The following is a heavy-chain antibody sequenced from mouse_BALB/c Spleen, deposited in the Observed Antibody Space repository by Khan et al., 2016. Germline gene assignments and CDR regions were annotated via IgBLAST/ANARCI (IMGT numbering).Heavy chain of an antibody. Sequence: EVQLQESGPGLVKPSQSLSLTCSVTGYSITSGYFWNWIRQFPGKKLEWMGYISYDGYNDYNPSLRNRISITRDTSKNQFFLKLNSVTTSDTSTYFCASDGYDGWFSYWCQVTLVTVSA. V-gene: IGHV3-6*02. CDR3: ASDGYDGWFSY. J-gene: IGHJ3*01. CDR2: ISYDGYN. D-gene: IGHD2-2*01. CDR1: GYSITSGYF.